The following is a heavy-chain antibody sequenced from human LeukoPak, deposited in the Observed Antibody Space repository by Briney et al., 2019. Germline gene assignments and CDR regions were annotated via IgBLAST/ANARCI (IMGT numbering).Heavy chain of an antibody. V-gene: IGHV3-33*06. CDR3: AKDVRLYGDYGIDY. Sequence: GGSLRLSCAASGFTFSSYGMHWVRQAPGKGLEWVAAIWYDGSNKYYADSVKGRFTISRDNSKNTLYLQMNSLRAEDTAVYYCAKDVRLYGDYGIDYWGQGTLVTVSS. CDR2: IWYDGSNK. J-gene: IGHJ4*02. CDR1: GFTFSSYG. D-gene: IGHD4-17*01.